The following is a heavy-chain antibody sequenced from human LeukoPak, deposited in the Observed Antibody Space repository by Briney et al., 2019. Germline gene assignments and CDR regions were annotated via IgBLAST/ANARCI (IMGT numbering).Heavy chain of an antibody. CDR1: GGTFSSYA. V-gene: IGHV1-69*05. CDR3: SRDRPDLLGSGHHFDY. J-gene: IGHJ4*02. CDR2: IIPIFGTA. D-gene: IGHD2-15*01. Sequence: SVKVSCKASGGTFSSYAISWVRRAPGQGLEWMGGIIPIFGTANYAQKFQGEVTITTDESTSTAYMELSSLRSEDTALYYCSRDRPDLLGSGHHFDYWGQGTLVTVSS.